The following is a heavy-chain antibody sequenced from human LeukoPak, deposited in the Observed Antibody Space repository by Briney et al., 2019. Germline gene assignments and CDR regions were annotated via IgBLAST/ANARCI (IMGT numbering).Heavy chain of an antibody. D-gene: IGHD2-2*02. Sequence: PGGSLRLSCAASGFTFSSYWMSWVRQAPGKGLEWVANIKQDGSEKYYVDSVKGRFTISRDNAKNSLYLQMNSLRAEDTAVYYCAREVCCSSTSCYTGYFQHWGQGTLVTVSS. CDR3: AREVCCSSTSCYTGYFQH. V-gene: IGHV3-7*01. CDR2: IKQDGSEK. CDR1: GFTFSSYW. J-gene: IGHJ1*01.